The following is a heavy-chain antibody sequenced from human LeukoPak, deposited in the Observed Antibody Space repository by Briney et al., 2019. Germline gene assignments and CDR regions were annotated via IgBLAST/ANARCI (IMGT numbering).Heavy chain of an antibody. V-gene: IGHV3-23*01. J-gene: IGHJ4*02. CDR1: GFTFSSYG. Sequence: PGGSLRLSCAASGFTFSSYGMSWVRQAPGKGLEWVSAISGSGGSTYYADSVRGRFTISRDNSKNTLYLQMNSLRAEDTAVYYCAKGKASGWYIVDYWGQGTLVTVSS. D-gene: IGHD6-19*01. CDR2: ISGSGGST. CDR3: AKGKASGWYIVDY.